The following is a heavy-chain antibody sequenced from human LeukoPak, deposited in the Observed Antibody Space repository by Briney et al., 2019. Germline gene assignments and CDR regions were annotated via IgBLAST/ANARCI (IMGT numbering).Heavy chain of an antibody. J-gene: IGHJ6*03. CDR2: ISYDGSNK. Sequence: PGGSLRLSCAASGFTFSSYAMHWVRQAPGKGLEWVAVISYDGSNKYYADSVKGRFTISRDNSKNTLYLQMNSLRAEDTAVYYCARDPRAYYMDVWGKGATVTVSS. CDR1: GFTFSSYA. CDR3: ARDPRAYYMDV. V-gene: IGHV3-30-3*01.